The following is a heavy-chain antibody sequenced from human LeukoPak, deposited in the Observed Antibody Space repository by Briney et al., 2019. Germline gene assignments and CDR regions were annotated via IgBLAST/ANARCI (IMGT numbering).Heavy chain of an antibody. V-gene: IGHV3-9*01. CDR1: GFTFDDYA. CDR3: AREPGIAAA. D-gene: IGHD6-13*01. J-gene: IGHJ5*02. Sequence: GRSLRLSCAASGFTFDDYAMHWVRQAPGKGLEWVSGISWNSGSIGYADSVKGRFTISRDNAKNSLYLQMNSLRAEDTAVYYCAREPGIAAAWGQGTLVTVSS. CDR2: ISWNSGSI.